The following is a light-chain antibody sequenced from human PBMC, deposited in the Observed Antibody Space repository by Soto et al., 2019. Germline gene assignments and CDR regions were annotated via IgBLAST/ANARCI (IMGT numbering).Light chain of an antibody. J-gene: IGKJ1*01. Sequence: DIVMTQSPLSLPVTPGEPASISCRSSQSLLHSNGYNYLDWYLQKPGQSPQLLIYLGSNRASGVPDRFSGIGSGTDFTLKISRVEAEDVGVYYCMQGLQTPTFGQGTRVEIK. CDR2: LGS. CDR1: QSLLHSNGYNY. CDR3: MQGLQTPT. V-gene: IGKV2-28*01.